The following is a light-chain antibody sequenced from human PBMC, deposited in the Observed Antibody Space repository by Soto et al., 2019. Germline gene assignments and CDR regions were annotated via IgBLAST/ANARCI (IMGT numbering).Light chain of an antibody. J-gene: IGKJ1*01. CDR3: QQCNSYPPT. V-gene: IGKV1-5*03. CDR2: KAS. Sequence: DIQMTQSPSTLSASVGDRVTITCRASQRISSWLAWYQQKPGKAPKVLIYKASNLQSGVAARFIGSGSGTDFTLTISSLQPDDFATYYCQQCNSYPPTFGQGTTVDIK. CDR1: QRISSW.